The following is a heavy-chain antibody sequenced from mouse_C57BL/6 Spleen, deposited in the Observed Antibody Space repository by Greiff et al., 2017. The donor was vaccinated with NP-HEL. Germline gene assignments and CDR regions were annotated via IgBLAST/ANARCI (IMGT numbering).Heavy chain of an antibody. CDR1: GYTFTSYW. V-gene: IGHV1-64*01. Sequence: QVQLKQPGAELVKPGASVKLSCKASGYTFTSYWMHWVKQRPGQGLEWIGMIHPNSGSTNYNEKFKSKATLTVDKSSSTAYMQLSSLTSEDSAVYYCATYYDYDGYFDYWGQGTTLTVSS. CDR2: IHPNSGST. J-gene: IGHJ2*01. CDR3: ATYYDYDGYFDY. D-gene: IGHD2-4*01.